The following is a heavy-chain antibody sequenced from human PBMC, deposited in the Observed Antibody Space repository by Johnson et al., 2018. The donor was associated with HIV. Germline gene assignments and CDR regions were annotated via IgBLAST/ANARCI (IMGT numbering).Heavy chain of an antibody. D-gene: IGHD2-15*01. V-gene: IGHV3-23*04. CDR2: TSGSGSTT. J-gene: IGHJ3*02. CDR1: GFTFSNYA. CDR3: AKERGSHSGAFDI. Sequence: MMLVESGGGVMQPGKSLRLSCAASGFTFSNYAMSWVRQAPGKGLEWVSATSGSGSTTKYADSVRGRFTISRDNSKNTLYLQMNSLRAEDTAVYYCAKERGSHSGAFDIWGQGTMVTVSS.